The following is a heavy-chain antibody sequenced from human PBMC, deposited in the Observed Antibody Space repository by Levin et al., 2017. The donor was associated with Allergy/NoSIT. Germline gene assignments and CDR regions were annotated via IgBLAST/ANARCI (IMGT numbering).Heavy chain of an antibody. J-gene: IGHJ2*01. D-gene: IGHD2-15*01. V-gene: IGHV3-49*03. CDR2: IRSKAYGGTT. Sequence: GGSLRLSCTASGFTFGDYAMSWFRQAPGKGLEWVGFIRSKAYGGTTEYAASVKGRFTISRDDSKSIAYLQMNSLKTEDTAVYYCTRGEGGIFTGHWNFDLWGRGTLVTVSS. CDR1: GFTFGDYA. CDR3: TRGEGGIFTGHWNFDL.